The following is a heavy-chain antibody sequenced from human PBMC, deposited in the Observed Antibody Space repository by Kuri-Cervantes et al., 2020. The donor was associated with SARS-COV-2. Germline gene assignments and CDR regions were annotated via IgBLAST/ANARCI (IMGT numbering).Heavy chain of an antibody. CDR3: ARHTITGPFDY. CDR1: GYSISSGYY. CDR2: IYHSGST. D-gene: IGHD1-20*01. Sequence: SETLSLTCTVSGYSISSGYYWGWIRQPPGEGLEWIGSIYHSGSTYYNPSLKSRVTISVDTSKNQFSLKLSSVTAADTAVYYCARHTITGPFDYWGQGTLVTVSS. V-gene: IGHV4-38-2*02. J-gene: IGHJ4*02.